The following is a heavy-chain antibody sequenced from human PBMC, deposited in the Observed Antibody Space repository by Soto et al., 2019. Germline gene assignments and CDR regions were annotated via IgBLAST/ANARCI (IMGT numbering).Heavy chain of an antibody. V-gene: IGHV3-7*01. CDR1: GFTFSGYW. D-gene: IGHD2-15*01. Sequence: GSLRLSCAASGFTFSGYWMTWVRQAPGKGLQWVANINENGSGKQYVDSVKGRFTISRDNAKNSLFLEMNSLRVEDTAVYYCVRHPARALDIWGQGTMVTVSS. J-gene: IGHJ3*02. CDR2: INENGSGK. CDR3: VRHPARALDI.